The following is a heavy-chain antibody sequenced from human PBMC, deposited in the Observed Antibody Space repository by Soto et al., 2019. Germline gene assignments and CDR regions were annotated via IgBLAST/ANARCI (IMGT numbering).Heavy chain of an antibody. CDR1: GFTFSSYA. CDR2: ISYDGSNK. J-gene: IGHJ6*02. CDR3: ARDPDYGGRNYYYGMDV. D-gene: IGHD4-17*01. V-gene: IGHV3-30-3*01. Sequence: GGSLRLSCAASGFTFSSYAMHWARQAPGKGLEWVAVISYDGSNKYYADSVKGRFTISRDNSKNTLYLQMNSLRAEDTAVYYCARDPDYGGRNYYYGMDVWGQGTTVTV.